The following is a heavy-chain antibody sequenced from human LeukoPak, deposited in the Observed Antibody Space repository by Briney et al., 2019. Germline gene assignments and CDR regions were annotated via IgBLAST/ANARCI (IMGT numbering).Heavy chain of an antibody. D-gene: IGHD6-6*01. CDR1: GFTVSSNY. Sequence: PGGSLRLSCAASGFTVSSNYMSWVRQAPGKGLEYISVTCSSGTTYYADSVRDRFTISRDNSRNTLYLQMNSLRPEDTAVYYCAREPTYSSSLDYWGQGTLVTVSS. V-gene: IGHV3-53*01. CDR3: AREPTYSSSLDY. J-gene: IGHJ4*02. CDR2: TCSSGTT.